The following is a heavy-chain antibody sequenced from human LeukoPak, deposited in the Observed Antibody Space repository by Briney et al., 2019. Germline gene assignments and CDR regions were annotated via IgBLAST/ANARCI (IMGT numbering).Heavy chain of an antibody. CDR1: GGSFSGYY. V-gene: IGHV4-34*01. J-gene: IGHJ6*02. CDR2: INHSGST. D-gene: IGHD3-9*01. Sequence: SETLSLTCAVYGGSFSGYYWSWIRQPPGKGLEWIGEINHSGSTNYNPSLKSRVTISVGTSKNQFSLKLSSVTAADTAVYYCARAGSHYDILTGYPVYYYGMDVWGQGTTVTVPS. CDR3: ARAGSHYDILTGYPVYYYGMDV.